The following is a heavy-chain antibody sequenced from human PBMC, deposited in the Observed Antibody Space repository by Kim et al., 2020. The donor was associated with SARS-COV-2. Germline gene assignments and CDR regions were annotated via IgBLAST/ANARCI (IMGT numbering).Heavy chain of an antibody. J-gene: IGHJ4*02. CDR2: ISYDGSNK. CDR3: ASGEVQLWLGGPFDY. Sequence: GGSLRLSCAASGFTFSSYAMHWVRQAPGKGLEWVAVISYDGSNKYYADSVKGRFTISRDNSKNTLYLQMNSLRAEDTAVYYCASGEVQLWLGGPFDYWGQGTLVTVSS. V-gene: IGHV3-30*04. CDR1: GFTFSSYA. D-gene: IGHD5-18*01.